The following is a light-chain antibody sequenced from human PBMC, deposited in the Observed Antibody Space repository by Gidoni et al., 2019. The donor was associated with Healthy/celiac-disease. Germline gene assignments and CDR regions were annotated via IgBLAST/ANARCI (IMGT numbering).Light chain of an antibody. V-gene: IGKV1-39*01. Sequence: DIQMTQSPSSLSASVGDRVTITCRASQSISSYLNWYQQKPGNAPKLLIYAASSLQSGVPSRFSCSGSGTDFTLTISSLQPEDFATYYCQQSYSTQYTFGQGTKLEIK. J-gene: IGKJ2*01. CDR2: AAS. CDR1: QSISSY. CDR3: QQSYSTQYT.